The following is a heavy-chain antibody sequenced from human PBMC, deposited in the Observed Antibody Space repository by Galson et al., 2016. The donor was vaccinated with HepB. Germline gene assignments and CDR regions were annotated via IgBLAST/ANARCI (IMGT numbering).Heavy chain of an antibody. CDR1: GFTFSTYG. CDR2: IWYDGSNR. J-gene: IGHJ3*02. V-gene: IGHV3-33*01. Sequence: LRLSCAASGFTFSTYGMHWVRQAPGRGLEWVAAIWYDGSNRYYGDSVKDRFTISRDNSKNTVYLEMNSLKVEDTAVYYCARGRGGNDAVDIWGQGTMVTVSS. CDR3: ARGRGGNDAVDI. D-gene: IGHD1-1*01.